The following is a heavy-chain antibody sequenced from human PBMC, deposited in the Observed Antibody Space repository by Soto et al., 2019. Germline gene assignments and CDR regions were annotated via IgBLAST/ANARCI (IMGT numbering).Heavy chain of an antibody. D-gene: IGHD3-9*01. V-gene: IGHV3-33*08. Sequence: GGSLRLSCAASGFTFSTYPMSWVRQAPGKGLEWVAGIWYSGSSKYYADSVRGRFTISRDNSKNTLYLQMNSLRAEDTAAYYCARGSAVLRYFDWLSPPDYWGQGTLVTVSS. CDR1: GFTFSTYP. CDR2: IWYSGSSK. J-gene: IGHJ4*02. CDR3: ARGSAVLRYFDWLSPPDY.